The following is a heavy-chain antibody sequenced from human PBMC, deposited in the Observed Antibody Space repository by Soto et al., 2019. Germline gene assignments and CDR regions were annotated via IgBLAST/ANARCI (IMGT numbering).Heavy chain of an antibody. V-gene: IGHV4-61*01. D-gene: IGHD5-18*01. CDR2: IYNSGTT. J-gene: IGHJ4*02. CDR1: GDSVNSGTYY. CDR3: ARDGLSYSSVD. Sequence: SETLSLTCTVSGDSVNSGTYYWSWIRQPPGKGLEWIGYIYNSGTTKYNPSLKSRVTISVDTSKNQFSLNLSSVTAADTAVYYCARDGLSYSSVDWGQGTLVTVSS.